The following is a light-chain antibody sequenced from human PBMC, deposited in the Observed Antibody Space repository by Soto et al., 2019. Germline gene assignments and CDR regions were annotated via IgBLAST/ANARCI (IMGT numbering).Light chain of an antibody. V-gene: IGKV1-39*01. CDR1: QSISSY. CDR2: VAS. J-gene: IGKJ4*01. CDR3: QQSSSTPQT. Sequence: DIQMTQSPSSLSASVGDRVTITCRASQSISSYLSWYQQKPGKAPKLLINVASTLQGGVPSRFSGSGSGTDFTLAISSLQPEDFATYYCQQSSSTPQTFGGGTKVDIK.